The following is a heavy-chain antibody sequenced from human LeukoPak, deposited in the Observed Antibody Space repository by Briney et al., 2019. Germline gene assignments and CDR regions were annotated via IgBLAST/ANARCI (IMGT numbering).Heavy chain of an antibody. D-gene: IGHD6-19*01. Sequence: ASVKVSCKASGYTFTSYDINWVRQATGQGLEWMGWMNPNSGNTGYAQKFQGRVTMTRNTSISTAYMELSSLRSEDTAVYYCARSTPYSSGWYAFYYGMDVWGQGTTVTVSS. J-gene: IGHJ6*02. CDR3: ARSTPYSSGWYAFYYGMDV. CDR2: MNPNSGNT. V-gene: IGHV1-8*01. CDR1: GYTFTSYD.